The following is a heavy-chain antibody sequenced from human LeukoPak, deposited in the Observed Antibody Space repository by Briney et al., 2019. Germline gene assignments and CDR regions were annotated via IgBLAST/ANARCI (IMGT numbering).Heavy chain of an antibody. V-gene: IGHV4-34*01. D-gene: IGHD6-13*01. Sequence: PSETLSLTCAVYGGSFSGYYWSWIRQPRGKGLEWIGEINHSGSTNYNPSLKSRVTISVDTSKNQFSLKLSSVTAADTAVYFCARGPGIAAAGSLDSWGQGTLVTVSS. CDR1: GGSFSGYY. J-gene: IGHJ4*02. CDR2: INHSGST. CDR3: ARGPGIAAAGSLDS.